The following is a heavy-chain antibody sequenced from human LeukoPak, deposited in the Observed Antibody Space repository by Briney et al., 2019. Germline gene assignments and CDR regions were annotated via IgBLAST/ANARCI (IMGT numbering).Heavy chain of an antibody. Sequence: GGSLRLSCVASGFTFSSYAMSWVRQAPGKGLEWVSAISGSGGSTYYADSVKGRFTISRDNSKNTLYLQMNSLRAEDTAVYYCAKDVRYSSGWADYWGQGTLVTVSP. V-gene: IGHV3-23*01. CDR1: GFTFSSYA. CDR2: ISGSGGST. D-gene: IGHD6-19*01. J-gene: IGHJ4*02. CDR3: AKDVRYSSGWADY.